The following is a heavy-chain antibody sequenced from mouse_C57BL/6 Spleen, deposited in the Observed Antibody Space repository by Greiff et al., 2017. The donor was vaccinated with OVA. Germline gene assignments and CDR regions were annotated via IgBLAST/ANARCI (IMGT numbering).Heavy chain of an antibody. J-gene: IGHJ4*01. Sequence: QVQLKESGAELVKPGASVQLSCKASGYTFTEYTIHWVKQRSGQGLEWIGWFYPGSGSIKYNEKFKDKATLTADKSSSTVYMELSRLTSEDSAVYFCARHEGGRFLMDYWGQGTSVTVSS. CDR3: ARHEGGRFLMDY. D-gene: IGHD1-1*01. CDR1: GYTFTEYT. CDR2: FYPGSGSI. V-gene: IGHV1-62-2*01.